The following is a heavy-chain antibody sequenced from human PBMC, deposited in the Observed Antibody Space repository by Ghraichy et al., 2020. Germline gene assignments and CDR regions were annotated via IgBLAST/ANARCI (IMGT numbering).Heavy chain of an antibody. D-gene: IGHD3-16*02. Sequence: SGPTLVKPTQTLTLTCTFSGFSLSTSGVGVGWIRQPPGKALEWLALIYWDDDKRYSPSLKSRLTITKDTSKNQVVLTMTNMDPVDTATYYCAHLESPRNTYYDYIWGSYRPIPYYFDYWGQGTLVTVSS. CDR1: GFSLSTSGVG. CDR2: IYWDDDK. J-gene: IGHJ4*02. CDR3: AHLESPRNTYYDYIWGSYRPIPYYFDY. V-gene: IGHV2-5*02.